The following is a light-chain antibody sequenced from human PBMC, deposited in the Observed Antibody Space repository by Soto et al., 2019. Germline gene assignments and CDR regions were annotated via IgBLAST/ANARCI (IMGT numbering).Light chain of an antibody. Sequence: DIQMTQSPSSVSASVGDRVTITCRASQDISVWLAWYQQKPGKAPKLLIYAASNLQTGVPSRFSGSGSGTEFTLTISSLQPDDFATYYCQQYNSYSETFGQGTKVDIK. J-gene: IGKJ1*01. V-gene: IGKV1D-16*01. CDR2: AAS. CDR1: QDISVW. CDR3: QQYNSYSET.